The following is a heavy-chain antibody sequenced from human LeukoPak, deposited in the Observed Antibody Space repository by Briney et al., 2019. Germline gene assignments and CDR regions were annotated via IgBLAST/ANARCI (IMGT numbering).Heavy chain of an antibody. V-gene: IGHV4-59*08. CDR2: IYYSGST. CDR1: GGSISSYY. D-gene: IGHD3-10*01. Sequence: SETLSLTCTVSGGSISSYYWSWIRQPPGKGLEWIEYIYYSGSTNYNPSLKSRVTISVDTSKNQFSLKLSSVTAADTAVYYCARWGSYYRDAFDIWGQGTMVTVSS. J-gene: IGHJ3*02. CDR3: ARWGSYYRDAFDI.